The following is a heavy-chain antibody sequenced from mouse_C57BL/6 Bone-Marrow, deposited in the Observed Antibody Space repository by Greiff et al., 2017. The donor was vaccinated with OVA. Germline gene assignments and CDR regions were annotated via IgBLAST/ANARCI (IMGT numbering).Heavy chain of an antibody. CDR3: ARPYYYGSSYYAMDY. CDR1: GYAFSSSW. D-gene: IGHD1-1*01. J-gene: IGHJ4*01. V-gene: IGHV1-82*01. CDR2: IYPGDGDT. Sequence: VQLVESGPELVKPGASVKISCKASGYAFSSSWMNWVKQRPGKGLEWIGRIYPGDGDTNYNGKFKGKATLTADKSSSTAYMQLSSLTSEDSAVYFCARPYYYGSSYYAMDYWGQGTSVTVSS.